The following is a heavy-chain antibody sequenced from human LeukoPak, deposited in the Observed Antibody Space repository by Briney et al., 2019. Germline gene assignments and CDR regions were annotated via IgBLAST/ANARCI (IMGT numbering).Heavy chain of an antibody. CDR1: GFTFSSFW. CDR2: IKQDGSEK. Sequence: PGGSLRPSCAASGFTFSSFWMTWVRQAPGKGLQCVANIKQDGSEKRYVDSVEGRFTISRDNAENSLYLQMNSLGVEDTAVYYCARAPGAAAIDYWGQGTQVTVSS. V-gene: IGHV3-7*01. CDR3: ARAPGAAAIDY. J-gene: IGHJ4*02. D-gene: IGHD2-2*01.